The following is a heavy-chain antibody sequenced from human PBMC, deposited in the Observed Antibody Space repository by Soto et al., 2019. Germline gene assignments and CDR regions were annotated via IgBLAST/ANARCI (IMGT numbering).Heavy chain of an antibody. CDR1: GFTFSSYS. D-gene: IGHD3-3*01. CDR3: ARDRSDFWSGYYDFFLIPPYYYYLQYF. Sequence: GGSLRLSCAASGFTFSSYSMNWVRQAPGKGLEWVSSISSSSSYIYYADSVKGRFTISRDNAKNSLYLQMNSLRAEDTAVYYCARDRSDFWSGYYDFFLIPPYYYYLQYFCGQGSSDTGSS. CDR2: ISSSSSYI. J-gene: IGHJ6*02. V-gene: IGHV3-21*01.